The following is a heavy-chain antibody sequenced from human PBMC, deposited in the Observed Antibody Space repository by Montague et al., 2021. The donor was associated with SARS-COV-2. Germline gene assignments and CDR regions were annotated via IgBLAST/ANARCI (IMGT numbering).Heavy chain of an antibody. D-gene: IGHD4-23*01. Sequence: SETLSLTCTVSGGSISSSSYYWGWIRQPPGKGLEWIGSIYYSGSTYYNPSLKNRVTISVDTSKNQFSLKLSSVTAADTAVYYCARLVETYYYYYGMDVWGQGTTVTVSS. V-gene: IGHV4-39*01. CDR3: ARLVETYYYYYGMDV. CDR1: GGSISSSSYY. CDR2: IYYSGST. J-gene: IGHJ6*02.